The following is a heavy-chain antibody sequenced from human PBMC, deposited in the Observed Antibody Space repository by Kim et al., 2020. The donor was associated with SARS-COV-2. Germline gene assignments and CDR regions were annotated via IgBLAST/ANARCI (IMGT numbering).Heavy chain of an antibody. CDR3: ARDSYCSSTSCDPPFDY. D-gene: IGHD2-2*01. J-gene: IGHJ4*02. V-gene: IGHV3-30*01. Sequence: VKGRFTISRDNSKNTLYLQMNSLRAEDTAVYYCARDSYCSSTSCDPPFDYWGQGTLVTVSS.